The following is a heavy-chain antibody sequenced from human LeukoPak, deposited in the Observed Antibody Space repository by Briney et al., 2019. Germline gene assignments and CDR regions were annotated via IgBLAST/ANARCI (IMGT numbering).Heavy chain of an antibody. Sequence: GGSLRLSCTASGFTFSSYSMNWVRQAPGKGLEWVSSISSSSSYIYYADSVKGRFTISRDNAKNSLYLQMNCLRAEDTAVYYCARALPSPLYSGSYAGAFDIWGQGTMVTVSS. D-gene: IGHD1-26*01. CDR1: GFTFSSYS. V-gene: IGHV3-21*01. CDR3: ARALPSPLYSGSYAGAFDI. CDR2: ISSSSSYI. J-gene: IGHJ3*02.